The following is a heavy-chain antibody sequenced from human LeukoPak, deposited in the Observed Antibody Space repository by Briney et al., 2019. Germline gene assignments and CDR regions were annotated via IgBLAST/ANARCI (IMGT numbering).Heavy chain of an antibody. V-gene: IGHV1-8*01. Sequence: ASVKVSCKASGYTFTSYDINWVRQATGQGLEWMGWMNPNSGNTGYAQKFQGRVTMTRNTSISTAYMELSSLRSEDTAVYYCARDYSSSWSTTMYYYYYGMDVWGQGTTVTVPS. CDR1: GYTFTSYD. J-gene: IGHJ6*02. CDR2: MNPNSGNT. D-gene: IGHD6-13*01. CDR3: ARDYSSSWSTTMYYYYYGMDV.